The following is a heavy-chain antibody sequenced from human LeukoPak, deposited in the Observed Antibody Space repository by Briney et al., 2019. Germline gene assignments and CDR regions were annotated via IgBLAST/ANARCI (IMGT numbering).Heavy chain of an antibody. J-gene: IGHJ4*02. D-gene: IGHD3-16*01. CDR3: ARGSRYYDYVWGGARTNYFDY. CDR1: GFTFSSYS. Sequence: PGGSLRLSCAASGFTFSSYSLNWVRQPPGKGVEWIGEINHSGSTNYNPSLKSRVTISVGTSKNQFSLKLSSVTAADTAVYYCARGSRYYDYVWGGARTNYFDYWGQGTLVTVSS. CDR2: INHSGST. V-gene: IGHV4-34*01.